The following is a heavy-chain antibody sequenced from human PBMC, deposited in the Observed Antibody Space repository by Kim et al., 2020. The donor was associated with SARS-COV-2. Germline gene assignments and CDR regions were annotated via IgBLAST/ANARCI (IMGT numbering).Heavy chain of an antibody. Sequence: ASVKVSCKASGYTFTTFALYWVRRAPGQRLEWMGWVNGGNGNTRYSQKFQGRVSITRDTSATTAYLEVSGLISEDTAVYYCAREAVAGSFDYWGQGSLVTVPS. D-gene: IGHD6-19*01. J-gene: IGHJ4*02. CDR3: AREAVAGSFDY. V-gene: IGHV1-3*01. CDR2: VNGGNGNT. CDR1: GYTFTTFA.